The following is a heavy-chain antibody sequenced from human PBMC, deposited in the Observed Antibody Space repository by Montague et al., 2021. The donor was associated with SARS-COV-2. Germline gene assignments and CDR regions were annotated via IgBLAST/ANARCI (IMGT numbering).Heavy chain of an antibody. V-gene: IGHV4-59*08. CDR1: GGSIRNYY. Sequence: SETLSLTCAVSGGSIRNYYWSWIRQPPGRGLEWIAYIYDSGNADYNPSLKSRVTILVDTSKNQFSLKLSSVTAADTAVYYCAAQTGYYYYSLDVWGQGTTATVS. CDR3: AAQTGYYYYSLDV. D-gene: IGHD7-27*01. J-gene: IGHJ6*02. CDR2: IYDSGNA.